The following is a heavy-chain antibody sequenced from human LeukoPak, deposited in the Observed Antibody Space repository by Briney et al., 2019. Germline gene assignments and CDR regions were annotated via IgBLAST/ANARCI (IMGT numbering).Heavy chain of an antibody. CDR1: GGSFSGYY. Sequence: PSETLSLTCAVYGGSFSGYYWSWIRQPPGKGLEWIGEIKHSGRTNYTPSLKSRVTISVDTSKNQFSLRLSSVTAADTAVYYCARGPVQLWSGFDPWGQGTLVTVSS. CDR3: ARGPVQLWSGFDP. D-gene: IGHD5-18*01. J-gene: IGHJ5*02. CDR2: IKHSGRT. V-gene: IGHV4-34*01.